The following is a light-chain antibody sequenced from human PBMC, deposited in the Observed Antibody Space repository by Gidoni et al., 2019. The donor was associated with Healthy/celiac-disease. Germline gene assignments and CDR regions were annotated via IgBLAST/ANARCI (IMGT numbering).Light chain of an antibody. V-gene: IGLV3-1*01. CDR2: QDS. J-gene: IGLJ2*01. Sequence: SYELNQPPSVSVSPGPTASITCSGDTLGDKYACWYQQKPGQSPVLFIDQDSTLPSGILERFSGSNSGNTATLTISGTQAIDEADYACQAWDSSVVFGGGTKLTVL. CDR1: TLGDKY. CDR3: QAWDSSVV.